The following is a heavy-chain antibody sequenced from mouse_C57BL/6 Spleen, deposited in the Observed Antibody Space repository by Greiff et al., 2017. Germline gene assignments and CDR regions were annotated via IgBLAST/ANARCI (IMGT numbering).Heavy chain of an antibody. CDR3: ARIYYYGSSYWYFDV. CDR1: GYTFTDYN. V-gene: IGHV1-22*01. Sequence: EVKLMESGPELVKPGASVKMSCKASGYTFTDYNMHWVKQSHGKSLEWIGYINPNNGGTSYNQKFKGKATLTVNKSSSTAYMELRSLTSEDSAVYYCARIYYYGSSYWYFDVWGTGTTVTVSS. D-gene: IGHD1-1*01. J-gene: IGHJ1*03. CDR2: INPNNGGT.